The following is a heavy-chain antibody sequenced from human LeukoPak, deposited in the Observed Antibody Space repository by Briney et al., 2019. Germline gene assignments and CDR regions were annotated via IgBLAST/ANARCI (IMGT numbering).Heavy chain of an antibody. CDR2: ISGSGGST. Sequence: GGSLRLSCAASGFTFSSYGMSWVRQAPGKGLEWVSAISGSGGSTYYADSVKGRFTISRDNSKNTLYLQMNSLRAEDTAVYYCAKRIWDSYGREGWFDPWGQGTLVTVSS. J-gene: IGHJ5*02. CDR1: GFTFSSYG. CDR3: AKRIWDSYGREGWFDP. D-gene: IGHD5-18*01. V-gene: IGHV3-23*01.